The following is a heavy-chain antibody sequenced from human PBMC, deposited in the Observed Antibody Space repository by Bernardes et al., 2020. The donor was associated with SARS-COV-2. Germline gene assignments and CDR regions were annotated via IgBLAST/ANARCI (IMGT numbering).Heavy chain of an antibody. CDR3: ATDDPPGAAFGVVIYALHI. CDR2: FDPEHGKT. J-gene: IGHJ3*02. D-gene: IGHD3-3*01. CDR1: GYTLTEFS. V-gene: IGHV1-24*01. Sequence: ASVKVSCKVSGYTLTEFSMHWVRQALGKGLEWLGGFDPEHGKTIYAQKFQGRVTMTEDTFTDTAYLELSSLRSEDTAVYYCATDDPPGAAFGVVIYALHIWGQGTMVTVSS.